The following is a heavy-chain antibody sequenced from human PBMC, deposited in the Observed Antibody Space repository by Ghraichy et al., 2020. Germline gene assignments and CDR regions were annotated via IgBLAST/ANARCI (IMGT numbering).Heavy chain of an antibody. CDR1: GYTFTSYG. V-gene: IGHV1-18*01. CDR2: ISAYNGNT. J-gene: IGHJ1*01. D-gene: IGHD3-22*01. Sequence: ASVKVSCKASGYTFTSYGISWVRQAPGQGLEWMGWISAYNGNTNYAQKLQGRVTMTTDTSTSTAYMELRSLRSDDTAVYYCARDEYYDSSGYYYPYFQHWGQGTLVTVSS. CDR3: ARDEYYDSSGYYYPYFQH.